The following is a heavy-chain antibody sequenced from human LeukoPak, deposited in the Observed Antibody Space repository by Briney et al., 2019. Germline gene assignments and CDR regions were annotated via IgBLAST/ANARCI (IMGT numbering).Heavy chain of an antibody. V-gene: IGHV4-34*01. CDR1: GGSFSGYY. CDR3: AITYYDRSGYYFDY. D-gene: IGHD3-22*01. CDR2: INHSGST. J-gene: IGHJ4*02. Sequence: PSETLSLTCAVYGGSFSGYYWSWIRQPPGKGLEWIGEINHSGSTNYNPSLKSRVTISVDTSKNQFSLKLSSVTAADTTVYYCAITYYDRSGYYFDYWGQGTLVTVSS.